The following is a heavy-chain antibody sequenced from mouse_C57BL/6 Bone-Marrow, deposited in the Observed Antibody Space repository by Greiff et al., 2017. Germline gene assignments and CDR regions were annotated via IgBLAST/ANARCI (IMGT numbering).Heavy chain of an antibody. CDR3: ARPLTGTSWFAY. V-gene: IGHV4-1*01. D-gene: IGHD4-1*01. Sequence: EVKLLESGGGLVQPGGSLKLSCAASGIDFSRYWMSWVRRAPGKGLEWIGEINPDSSTINYAPSLKDKFIISRDNAKNTLYLQMSKVRSEDTALYYCARPLTGTSWFAYWGQGTLVTVSA. CDR1: GIDFSRYW. CDR2: INPDSSTI. J-gene: IGHJ3*01.